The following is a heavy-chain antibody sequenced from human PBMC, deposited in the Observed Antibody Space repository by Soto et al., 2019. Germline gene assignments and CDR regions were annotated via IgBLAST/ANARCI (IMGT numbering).Heavy chain of an antibody. CDR1: GGSFSGYY. J-gene: IGHJ3*02. CDR3: ARRSYYHSSGYLDPSNDAFDI. CDR2: INHSGST. Sequence: PAETLCLTCAFYGGSFSGYYWIWIGQPPGKGLDLIGQINHSGSTNYNPALKSRVTISVDTSKNQFSLKLSSVTAADTAVYYCARRSYYHSSGYLDPSNDAFDIWGQGTMVTVSS. D-gene: IGHD3-22*01. V-gene: IGHV4-34*01.